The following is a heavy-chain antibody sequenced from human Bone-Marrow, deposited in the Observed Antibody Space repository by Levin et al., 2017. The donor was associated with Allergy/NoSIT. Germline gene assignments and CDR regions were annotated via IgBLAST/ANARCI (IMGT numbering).Heavy chain of an antibody. CDR2: IYPRDSDT. D-gene: IGHD6-13*01. V-gene: IGHV5-51*01. CDR1: GYNFATYW. Sequence: GESLKISCKGSGYNFATYWIGWVRQMPGKGLEWIGIIYPRDSDTRYSPSFQGHVTISADKSTNFVYLSWNSLQASDSAIYYCARGYTTVDYWGQGTLVTVSS. CDR3: ARGYTTVDY. J-gene: IGHJ4*02.